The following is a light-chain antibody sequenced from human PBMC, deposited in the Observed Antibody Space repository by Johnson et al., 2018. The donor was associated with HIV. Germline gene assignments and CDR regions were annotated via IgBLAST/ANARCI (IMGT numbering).Light chain of an antibody. CDR3: VTWDTRLGAQDV. Sequence: QSVLTQPPSVSAAPGQKVTISCSGSSSNTGRNYVSWYQQLPGTAPKVLIYENNKRPSGIPDRFSGSKSGTSATLGITGLQPGDEADYYCVTWDTRLGAQDVLGSGTKVT. CDR1: SSNTGRNY. V-gene: IGLV1-51*02. CDR2: ENN. J-gene: IGLJ1*01.